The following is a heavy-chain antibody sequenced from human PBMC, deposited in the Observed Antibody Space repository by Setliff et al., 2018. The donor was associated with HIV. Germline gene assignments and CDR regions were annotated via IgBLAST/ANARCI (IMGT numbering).Heavy chain of an antibody. V-gene: IGHV4-59*11. CDR2: IYYSGST. CDR3: ARVRLTATRTRGAFDI. Sequence: PSETLSLTCAVPGDSISSHYWSWIRQPPGKGLEWIGYIYYSGSTSYNPSLKSRVTISADTSKNHFSLKLNSVSAADTAVYYCARVRLTATRTRGAFDIWGHGTMVTVSS. D-gene: IGHD3-10*01. CDR1: GDSISSHY. J-gene: IGHJ3*02.